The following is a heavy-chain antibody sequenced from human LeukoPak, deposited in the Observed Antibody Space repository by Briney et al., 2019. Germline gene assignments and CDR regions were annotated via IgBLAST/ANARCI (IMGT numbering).Heavy chain of an antibody. V-gene: IGHV4-34*01. CDR1: GGSFSGYY. Sequence: SETLSLTCAVYGGSFSGYYWCWIRQPPGKGLEWIGEINHSGSTNYNPSLKSRVTISVDTSKNQFSLKLSSVTAADTAVYYCARLVGARGYWGQGTLVTVSS. CDR3: ARLVGARGY. D-gene: IGHD1-26*01. CDR2: INHSGST. J-gene: IGHJ4*02.